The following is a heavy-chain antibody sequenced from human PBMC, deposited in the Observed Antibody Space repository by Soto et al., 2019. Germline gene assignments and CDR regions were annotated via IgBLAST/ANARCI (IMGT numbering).Heavy chain of an antibody. D-gene: IGHD2-15*01. V-gene: IGHV1-18*01. CDR2: INAYNGNT. CDR3: ARDQYCSGGSCYRPNGIDV. J-gene: IGHJ6*02. CDR1: GYTFTSYG. Sequence: QVQLVQSRAEVKKPGASVKVSCKASGYTFTSYGISWVRQAPGQGLEWMGWINAYNGNTNYAQKLPGRVTMTTDTSTSTAYMELRSLRSDDTAVYYCARDQYCSGGSCYRPNGIDVLGQGTTVTVSS.